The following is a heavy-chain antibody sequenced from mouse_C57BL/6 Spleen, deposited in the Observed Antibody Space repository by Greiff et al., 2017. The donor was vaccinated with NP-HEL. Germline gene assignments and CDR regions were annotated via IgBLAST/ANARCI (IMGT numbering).Heavy chain of an antibody. J-gene: IGHJ4*01. V-gene: IGHV1-53*01. D-gene: IGHD2-1*01. CDR3: AREGGDGNYVYAMDY. CDR1: GYTFTSYW. Sequence: QVQLQQPGTELVKPGASVKLSCKASGYTFTSYWMHWVKQRPGQGLEWIGNINPGNGGTNYNEKFKSKATLTVDKSSSTAYMQLSSLTSEDSAVYYCAREGGDGNYVYAMDYWGQGTSVTVSS. CDR2: INPGNGGT.